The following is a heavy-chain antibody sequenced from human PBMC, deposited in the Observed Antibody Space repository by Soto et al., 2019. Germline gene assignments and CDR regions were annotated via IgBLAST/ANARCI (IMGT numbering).Heavy chain of an antibody. D-gene: IGHD3-3*01. Sequence: GGSLRLSCAASGFTLSDHYMDWVRQAPGKGLEWVGRTRNKANSYTTEYAASVKGRFTISRDNSKNTLYLQMNSLRTEDTAVYYCARALDLWSAYFDYWGQGSLVTVSS. J-gene: IGHJ4*02. CDR3: ARALDLWSAYFDY. CDR1: GFTLSDHY. V-gene: IGHV3-72*01. CDR2: TRNKANSYTT.